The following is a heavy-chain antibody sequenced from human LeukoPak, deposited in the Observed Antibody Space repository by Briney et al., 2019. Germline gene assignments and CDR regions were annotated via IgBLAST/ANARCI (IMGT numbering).Heavy chain of an antibody. V-gene: IGHV3-23*01. Sequence: GGSLRLSCAASGFTFSSYAMSWVRKAPGKGLEWVSAISGSGGSTYYADSVKGRFTISRDNSKNTLYLQMNSLRAEDTTVYYCAKEMGYCSSTSCSYYYYGMDVWGQGTTVTVSS. J-gene: IGHJ6*02. CDR2: ISGSGGST. CDR3: AKEMGYCSSTSCSYYYYGMDV. CDR1: GFTFSSYA. D-gene: IGHD2-2*01.